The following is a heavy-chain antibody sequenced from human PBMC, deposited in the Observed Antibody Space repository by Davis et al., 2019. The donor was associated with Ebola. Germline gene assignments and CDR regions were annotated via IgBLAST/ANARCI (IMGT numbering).Heavy chain of an antibody. Sequence: GESLKISCAASGFTFSTYAMGWVRQAPGKGLEWVSDISSGGGTPYYADSVKGRFTTFRENPKNTLYLQMNSLRADDTAVYYCTKDLGTSGILDYWGQGTLVTVSS. CDR1: GFTFSTYA. J-gene: IGHJ4*02. CDR2: ISSGGGTP. V-gene: IGHV3-23*01. CDR3: TKDLGTSGILDY. D-gene: IGHD1-1*01.